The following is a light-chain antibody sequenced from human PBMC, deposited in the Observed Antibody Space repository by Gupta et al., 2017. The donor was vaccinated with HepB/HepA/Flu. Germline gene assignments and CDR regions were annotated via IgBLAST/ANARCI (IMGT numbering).Light chain of an antibody. J-gene: IGLJ3*02. V-gene: IGLV2-14*03. CDR3: SSYTSSSTWV. Sequence: QSALTQPASVSGSPGQSITIFCTGTSSDVGGYKYVSWYQQHPGKAPKLMIYDVSNRPSGVSNRFSGSKSGNTASLTISGLQAEDEAEYYCSSYTSSSTWVFGGGTKLTVL. CDR1: SSDVGGYKY. CDR2: DVS.